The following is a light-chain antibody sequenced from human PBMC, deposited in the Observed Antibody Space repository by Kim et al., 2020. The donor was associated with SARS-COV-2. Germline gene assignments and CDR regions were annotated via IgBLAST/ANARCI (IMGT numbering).Light chain of an antibody. CDR3: QQYNNWPLT. CDR1: QSISSK. CDR2: NAS. Sequence: VSPGERATVSGRASQSISSKLAWYQQKPGQGPRLLISNASTRATAIPAMFSGSGSGTEYTHTISGLQSEYFAVYYFQQYNNWPLTFGGGTKVDIK. J-gene: IGKJ4*01. V-gene: IGKV3D-15*01.